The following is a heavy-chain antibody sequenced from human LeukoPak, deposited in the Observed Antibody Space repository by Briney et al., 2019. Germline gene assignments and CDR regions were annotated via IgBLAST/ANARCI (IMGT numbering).Heavy chain of an antibody. CDR3: AREGHATAMVTLPHLDY. D-gene: IGHD5-18*01. J-gene: IGHJ4*02. CDR1: GGTFSSYA. CDR2: IIPIFGTA. Sequence: GSSVKVSCKASGGTFSSYAISWVRQAPGQGLEWMGGIIPIFGTANYAQKFQGRVTITADESTSTAYMELRSLRSDDTAVYYCAREGHATAMVTLPHLDYWGQGTLVTVSS. V-gene: IGHV1-69*01.